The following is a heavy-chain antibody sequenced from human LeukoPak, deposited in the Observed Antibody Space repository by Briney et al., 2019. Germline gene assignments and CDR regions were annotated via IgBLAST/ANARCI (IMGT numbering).Heavy chain of an antibody. Sequence: GASVKVSCKASGYTFTSYDINWVRQATGQGLEWMGWMNPNSGNTGYAQKFQGRVTITRNTSISTAYMELSSLRSEDTAVYYCARGTYYDFWSGYWRWFDPWGQGTLVTVSS. CDR3: ARGTYYDFWSGYWRWFDP. D-gene: IGHD3-3*01. J-gene: IGHJ5*02. CDR1: GYTFTSYD. CDR2: MNPNSGNT. V-gene: IGHV1-8*03.